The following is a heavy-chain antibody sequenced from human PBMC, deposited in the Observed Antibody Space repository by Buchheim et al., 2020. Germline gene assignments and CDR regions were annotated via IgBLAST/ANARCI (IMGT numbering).Heavy chain of an antibody. D-gene: IGHD5-18*01. Sequence: EVQLLESGGDLVQPGGSLRLSCAASGFTFSKSAMSWVRQAPGKGLEWVSAISEDGGRTYYADSVEGRFTISRDNSKNTLYLQMNSLRAEDTAIYYCVKEALGYSYADYWGQGTL. CDR3: VKEALGYSYADY. CDR1: GFTFSKSA. CDR2: ISEDGGRT. V-gene: IGHV3-23*01. J-gene: IGHJ4*02.